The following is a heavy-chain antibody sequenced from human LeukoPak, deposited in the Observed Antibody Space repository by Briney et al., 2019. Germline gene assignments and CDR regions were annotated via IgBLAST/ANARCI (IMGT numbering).Heavy chain of an antibody. CDR3: ARMGSSGLPGAFDI. V-gene: IGHV4-59*01. J-gene: IGHJ3*02. Sequence: SETLSLTCTVSGGSISSYYWSWIRQPPGKGLEWIGYIYYSGSTNYNPSLKSRVTISVDTSKNQFSLKLSSVTAADTAVYYCARMGSSGLPGAFDIWGQGTMVTVSS. D-gene: IGHD3-22*01. CDR2: IYYSGST. CDR1: GGSISSYY.